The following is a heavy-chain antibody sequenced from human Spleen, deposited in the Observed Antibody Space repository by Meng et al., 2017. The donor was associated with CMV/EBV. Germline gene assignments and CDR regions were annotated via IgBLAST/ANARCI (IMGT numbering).Heavy chain of an antibody. J-gene: IGHJ4*02. CDR1: GFTFTGYY. Sequence: ASVKVSCKASGFTFTGYYIHWVRQAPGQGLEWMGWINPNTGGTNYAQKFEGRVTLTGDTSISTAYMELKRMTSDDTAVYYCARVIRDDDGLDYWGQGTLVTVSS. CDR3: ARVIRDDDGLDY. D-gene: IGHD4/OR15-4a*01. CDR2: INPNTGGT. V-gene: IGHV1-2*02.